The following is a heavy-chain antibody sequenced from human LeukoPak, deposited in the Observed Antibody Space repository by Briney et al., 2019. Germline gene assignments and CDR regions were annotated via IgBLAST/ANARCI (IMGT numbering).Heavy chain of an antibody. D-gene: IGHD4-17*01. J-gene: IGHJ6*02. Sequence: GGSLRLSCAASGFTVRSNYMNWVRQAPGKGLEWVSSISSSSYIYYADSVKGRFTISRDNAKNSLYLQMNSLRAEDTAVYYCARDQGDYGSLQSYYYYYGMDVWGQGTTVTVSS. CDR3: ARDQGDYGSLQSYYYYYGMDV. V-gene: IGHV3-69-1*01. CDR1: GFTVRSNY. CDR2: ISSSSYI.